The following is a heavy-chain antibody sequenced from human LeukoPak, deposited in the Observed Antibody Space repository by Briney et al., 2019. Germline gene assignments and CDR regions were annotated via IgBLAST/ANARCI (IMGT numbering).Heavy chain of an antibody. V-gene: IGHV4-39*07. CDR2: IYYIGST. CDR1: GDSISSSPYY. Sequence: PSETLSLTCTVSGDSISSSPYYWGWVRQPPGKGLEWIGSIYYIGSTHYTQSLKRRVTMSVDTSKNQFSLKLSSVTAADTAVYYCARDGHYYGSGSYYRQFDYWGQGTLVTVSS. CDR3: ARDGHYYGSGSYYRQFDY. J-gene: IGHJ4*02. D-gene: IGHD3-10*01.